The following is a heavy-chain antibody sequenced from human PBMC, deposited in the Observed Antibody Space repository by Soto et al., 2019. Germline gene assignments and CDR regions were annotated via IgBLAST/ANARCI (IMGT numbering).Heavy chain of an antibody. CDR2: ISGIGGST. Sequence: GGSLRLSCAASGFTFSSYAMSWVRQAPGKGLEWVSAISGIGGSTYYADSVKGRFTTSRDNSKNTLFLQMNSLRAEDTAVYYCAKGQRPHGSHWYFDLWGRGTLVTVSS. J-gene: IGHJ2*01. CDR3: AKGQRPHGSHWYFDL. CDR1: GFTFSSYA. D-gene: IGHD6-25*01. V-gene: IGHV3-23*01.